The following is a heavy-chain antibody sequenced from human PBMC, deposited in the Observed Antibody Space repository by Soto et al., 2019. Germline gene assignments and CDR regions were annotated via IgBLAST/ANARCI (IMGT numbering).Heavy chain of an antibody. CDR1: GYSFTSYW. J-gene: IGHJ3*02. Sequence: PGESLKISCKGSGYSFTSYWISWVRQMPGKGLEWMGRIDPSDSYTNYSPSFQGHVTISADKSISTAYLQWSSLKASDTAMYYCARHPPLRYFDRQGGAFDIWGQGTMVTVSS. CDR3: ARHPPLRYFDRQGGAFDI. CDR2: IDPSDSYT. V-gene: IGHV5-10-1*01. D-gene: IGHD3-9*01.